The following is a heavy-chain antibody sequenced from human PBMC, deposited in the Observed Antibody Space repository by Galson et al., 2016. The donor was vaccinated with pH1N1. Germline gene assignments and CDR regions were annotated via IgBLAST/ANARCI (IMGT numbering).Heavy chain of an antibody. J-gene: IGHJ4*02. Sequence: SLRLSCAVSGFTFGRSAMSWVRQAPGKGLEWLSGISASGSGTYYADSVEGRFSISRDSSGNTLYLQMNSLRVDDTATYYCAKHASGNYYDPGGYGALAYWGQGTLVTVSS. CDR2: ISASGSGT. V-gene: IGHV3-23*01. CDR1: GFTFGRSA. D-gene: IGHD3-10*01. CDR3: AKHASGNYYDPGGYGALAY.